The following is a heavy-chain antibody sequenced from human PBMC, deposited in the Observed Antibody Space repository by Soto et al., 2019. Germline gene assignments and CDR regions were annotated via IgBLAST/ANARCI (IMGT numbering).Heavy chain of an antibody. CDR3: ARDRNCSSGWYKHCVYYGMDV. Sequence: QVQLVQSGAEVKKPGASVKVSCKASGYTFTSYGISWVRQAPGQGLEWMGWISDYNGNTNYAQKLQGRVTMTTDTSTSRAYMELRSLRSDDTAVYYCARDRNCSSGWYKHCVYYGMDVWGQGTTVTVSS. D-gene: IGHD6-19*01. CDR1: GYTFTSYG. V-gene: IGHV1-18*01. CDR2: ISDYNGNT. J-gene: IGHJ6*02.